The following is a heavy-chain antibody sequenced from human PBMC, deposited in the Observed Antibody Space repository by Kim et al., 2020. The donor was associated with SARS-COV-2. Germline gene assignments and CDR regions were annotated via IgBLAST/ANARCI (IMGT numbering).Heavy chain of an antibody. V-gene: IGHV1-3*01. Sequence: NTRLSPGFRDRATLTRDTSTRTAYMELNGLRSEDTAVYYCARAGWVAGLDYWGQGTLVTVSS. CDR2: NT. J-gene: IGHJ4*02. CDR3: ARAGWVAGLDY. D-gene: IGHD6-19*01.